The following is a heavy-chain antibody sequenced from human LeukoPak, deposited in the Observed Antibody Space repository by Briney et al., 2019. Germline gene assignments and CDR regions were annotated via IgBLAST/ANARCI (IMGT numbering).Heavy chain of an antibody. CDR1: GFTFSSYE. V-gene: IGHV3-48*03. Sequence: PGGSLRLSCAASGFTFSSYEMNWVRQAPGKGLEWVSYITSSGNTIYYADSVKGRFTISRDNAKNSLYLQMNSLRAEDTAVYYCARLTTMTTTGGPFDYWGQGTLVPVSS. CDR3: ARLTTMTTTGGPFDY. J-gene: IGHJ4*02. D-gene: IGHD4-17*01. CDR2: ITSSGNTI.